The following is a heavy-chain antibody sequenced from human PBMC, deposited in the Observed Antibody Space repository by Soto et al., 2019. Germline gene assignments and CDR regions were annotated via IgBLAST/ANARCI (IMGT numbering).Heavy chain of an antibody. D-gene: IGHD3-9*01. CDR2: ISSSSSTI. CDR3: ARDPPSSITIFERRYYYYYGMDV. V-gene: IGHV3-48*02. Sequence: GGSLRLSCAASGFTFSSYSMNWVRQAPGKGLEWVSYISSSSSTIYYADSVKGRFTISRDNAKNSLYLQMNSLRDEDTAVYYCARDPPSSITIFERRYYYYYGMDVWGQGTTVTVSS. CDR1: GFTFSSYS. J-gene: IGHJ6*02.